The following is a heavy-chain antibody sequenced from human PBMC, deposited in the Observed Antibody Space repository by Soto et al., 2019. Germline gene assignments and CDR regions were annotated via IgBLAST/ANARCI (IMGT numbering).Heavy chain of an antibody. Sequence: EVQLVXSGGGLVQPGGSLXLSCAASGFTFSXYWMHWVXQXPXXXXXWVSRINSDGSTIDYADSVKGRFTISRDNAKNTLYLQMNSLRAEDTAVFYXVRDRXXXXXGGFDYWGQGTLVTVSS. D-gene: IGHD3-16*01. J-gene: IGHJ4*02. CDR1: GFTFSXYW. V-gene: IGHV3-74*01. CDR2: INSDGSTI. CDR3: VRDRXXXXXGGFDY.